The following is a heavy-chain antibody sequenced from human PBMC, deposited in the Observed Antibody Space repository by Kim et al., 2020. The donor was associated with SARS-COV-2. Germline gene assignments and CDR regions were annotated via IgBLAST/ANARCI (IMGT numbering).Heavy chain of an antibody. Sequence: GGSLRLSCAASGFTFDDYAMHWVRQAPGTGLEWVSGISWNSGSIAYADSVKGRFTISRDNAKNSLYLQMISLRAEDTALYYCAKDKGRAVAGKSGMDVWG. V-gene: IGHV3-9*01. J-gene: IGHJ6*01. CDR2: ISWNSGSI. CDR1: GFTFDDYA. CDR3: AKDKGRAVAGKSGMDV. D-gene: IGHD6-19*01.